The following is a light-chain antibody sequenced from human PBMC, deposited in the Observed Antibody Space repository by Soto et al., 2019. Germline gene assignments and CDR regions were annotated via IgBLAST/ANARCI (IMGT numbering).Light chain of an antibody. CDR1: QGLVYSDGNTY. Sequence: EVVMTQSPRNLPVTLGQPASISCWSSQGLVYSDGNTYLNWFQQRPGHSTRRLLYKVSFRDSGVPDRFSGSGSSTAFTLTISRVEAEDVGIYYCMQDTHWPPYTFGQGTKLEIK. CDR3: MQDTHWPPYT. J-gene: IGKJ2*01. V-gene: IGKV2-30*01. CDR2: KVS.